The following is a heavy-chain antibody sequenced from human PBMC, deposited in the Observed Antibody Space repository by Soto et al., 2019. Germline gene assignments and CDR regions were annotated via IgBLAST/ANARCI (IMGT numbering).Heavy chain of an antibody. V-gene: IGHV5-51*01. Sequence: RGESLKISCKASGYSFANYWIGWVCQKPGKGLEWMGVIYPGDSETTYSPSFEGQVIISVDRSISTAYLQWSSLKASDTAMYYCARHMSIGYCSGGSCYPLLGYGMDVWGQGTTVTVSS. CDR1: GYSFANYW. J-gene: IGHJ6*02. CDR2: IYPGDSET. D-gene: IGHD2-15*01. CDR3: ARHMSIGYCSGGSCYPLLGYGMDV.